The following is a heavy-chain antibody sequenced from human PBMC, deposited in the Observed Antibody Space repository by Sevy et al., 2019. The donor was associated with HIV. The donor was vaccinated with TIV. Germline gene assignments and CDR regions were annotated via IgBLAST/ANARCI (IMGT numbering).Heavy chain of an antibody. D-gene: IGHD2-2*01. CDR1: GLNFNDYT. CDR3: TKGGVSAGYAYDI. Sequence: GESLKISCAASGLNFNDYTMNWVRQAPGKGLEWVSFISWDGSSTYYADSVKGRFTISRENTKNSLFLQMNSLRTEDTAWYYCTKGGVSAGYAYDIWGQGTMVTVSS. J-gene: IGHJ3*02. V-gene: IGHV3-43*01. CDR2: ISWDGSST.